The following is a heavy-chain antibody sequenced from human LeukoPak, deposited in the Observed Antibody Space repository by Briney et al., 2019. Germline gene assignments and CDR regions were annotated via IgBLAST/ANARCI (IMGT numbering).Heavy chain of an antibody. CDR2: LYYSGST. CDR3: ASSSAMVTHSFDY. Sequence: PSETLSLTCTVPGGSISSYYWSWIRQPPGEGLEWSGLLYYSGSTNQNPSHKSRVTMSVDTSKTQFFLRLSSVTAADTAVYYWASSSAMVTHSFDYWGQGTLVTVSS. CDR1: GGSISSYY. V-gene: IGHV4-59*08. D-gene: IGHD5-18*01. J-gene: IGHJ4*02.